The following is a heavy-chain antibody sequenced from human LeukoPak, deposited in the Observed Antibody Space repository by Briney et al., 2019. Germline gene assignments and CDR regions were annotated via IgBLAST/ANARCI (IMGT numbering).Heavy chain of an antibody. V-gene: IGHV1-69*05. Sequence: SVKVSCKASGGTFSRYAISWVRQAPGQGLQWMGGIIPIFGTANYAQKFQGRVTITTDESTSTAYMGLSSLRSEDTAVYYCAISSGGFGGPFDYWGQGTLVTVSS. CDR2: IIPIFGTA. J-gene: IGHJ4*02. CDR1: GGTFSRYA. CDR3: AISSGGFGGPFDY. D-gene: IGHD2-8*02.